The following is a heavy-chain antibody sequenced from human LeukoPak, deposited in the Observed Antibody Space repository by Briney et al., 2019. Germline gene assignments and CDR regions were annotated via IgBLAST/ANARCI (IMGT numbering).Heavy chain of an antibody. Sequence: GGSLRLSCAASGFTFSSYAMSWVRQAPGKGLEWVSAISGSGGSTYYADSVKGRFTISRDDAKNSLYLQMNSLRAEDTAVYYCARDTNVEMATITSNYFDYWGQGTLVTVSS. CDR2: ISGSGGST. CDR1: GFTFSSYA. CDR3: ARDTNVEMATITSNYFDY. V-gene: IGHV3-23*01. D-gene: IGHD5-12*01. J-gene: IGHJ4*02.